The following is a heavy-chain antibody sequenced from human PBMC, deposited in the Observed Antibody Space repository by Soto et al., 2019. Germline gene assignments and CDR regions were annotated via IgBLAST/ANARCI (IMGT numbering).Heavy chain of an antibody. CDR1: GGSFSGYY. Sequence: SETLSLTCAVYGGSFSGYYWSWIRQPPGKGLEWIGEINHSGSTNYNPSLKSRVTISVDTSKKQFSLNLSSVTAADTALYYCAKGYRSSSYWGQGTLVTVSS. D-gene: IGHD6-13*01. CDR3: AKGYRSSSY. J-gene: IGHJ4*02. CDR2: INHSGST. V-gene: IGHV4-34*01.